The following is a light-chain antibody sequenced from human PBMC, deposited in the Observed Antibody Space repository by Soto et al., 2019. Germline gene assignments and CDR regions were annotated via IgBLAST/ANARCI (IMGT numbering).Light chain of an antibody. CDR1: SSDVGNYNR. J-gene: IGLJ2*01. CDR3: TSYTTSSTPVV. V-gene: IGLV2-18*02. Sequence: LTQPPSVSGSPEQSVTISCTGTSSDVGNYNRVSWYQQPPGTAPKLMIYDVSNRPSGVPDRFSGSKSGNTASLTISGLQAEDEADYYCTSYTTSSTPVVFGGGTKVTVL. CDR2: DVS.